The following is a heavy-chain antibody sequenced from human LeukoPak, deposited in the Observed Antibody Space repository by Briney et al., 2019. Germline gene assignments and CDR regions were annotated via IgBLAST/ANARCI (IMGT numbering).Heavy chain of an antibody. CDR1: GFSFSGDY. CDR3: ARDTNREQDI. Sequence: PGGSLRLSCAASGFSFSGDYIHWVRQPPGKGLEYVSAISGNGVTTHYTNSVKGRFTISRDNSKNTVYLQMGSLSTEDTAVYYCARDTNREQDIWGQGTTVTVSS. V-gene: IGHV3-64*01. D-gene: IGHD3-3*01. J-gene: IGHJ6*02. CDR2: ISGNGVTT.